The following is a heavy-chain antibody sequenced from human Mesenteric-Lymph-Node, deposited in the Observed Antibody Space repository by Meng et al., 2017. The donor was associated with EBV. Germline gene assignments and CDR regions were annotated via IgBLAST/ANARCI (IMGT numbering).Heavy chain of an antibody. Sequence: QITLKESGPAFMKPXQTLTRSCTFSGFSLSTFGVGVGWVRQPPGKALEWLGVLYWDDDERYSPSLRSRLTITKDTSKNQVFLTMTNMDPVDTATYYCAHRPAFGELLDYWGQGTLVTVSS. CDR3: AHRPAFGELLDY. CDR2: LYWDDDE. CDR1: GFSLSTFGVG. D-gene: IGHD3-10*01. V-gene: IGHV2-5*02. J-gene: IGHJ4*02.